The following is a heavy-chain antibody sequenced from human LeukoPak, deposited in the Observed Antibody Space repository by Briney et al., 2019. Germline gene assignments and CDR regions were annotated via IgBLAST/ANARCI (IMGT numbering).Heavy chain of an antibody. V-gene: IGHV3-30*03. CDR3: ARDSNYYGSGSYLDP. D-gene: IGHD3-10*01. Sequence: GGSLRLSCAASGFIFSAYNMHWVRQAPGKGLEWVAVVSHDGTNKYYADSVKGRFTISRDNSKNTLYLQMNSLRAEDTAVYYCARDSNYYGSGSYLDPWGQGTLVTVSS. CDR2: VSHDGTNK. J-gene: IGHJ5*02. CDR1: GFIFSAYN.